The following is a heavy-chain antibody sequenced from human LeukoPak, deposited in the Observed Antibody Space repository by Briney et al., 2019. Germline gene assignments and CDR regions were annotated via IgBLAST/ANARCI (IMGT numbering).Heavy chain of an antibody. CDR2: INTNTGNP. V-gene: IGHV7-4-1*02. CDR3: ARDPGSSSGWYNPERYYFDY. Sequence: ASVTVSCKASGYTFTSYAMNWVRQAPGQGLEWMGWINTNTGNPTYAQGFTGRFVFSLDTSVSTAYLQISSLKAEDTAVYYCARDPGSSSGWYNPERYYFDYWGQGTLATVSS. D-gene: IGHD6-19*01. J-gene: IGHJ4*02. CDR1: GYTFTSYA.